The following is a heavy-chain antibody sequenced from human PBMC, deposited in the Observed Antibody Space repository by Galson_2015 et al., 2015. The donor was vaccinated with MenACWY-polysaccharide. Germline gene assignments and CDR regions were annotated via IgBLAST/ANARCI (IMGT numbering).Heavy chain of an antibody. CDR1: GLTFGDYA. V-gene: IGHV3-49*03. CDR3: TRDRPLDY. J-gene: IGHJ4*02. Sequence: SLRLSCAASGLTFGDYAMAWFRQAPGKGLEWVGFIRSKADNGITAYAASVKGRFTISRDDSKSIAYLEMNSLKIEDAGVYYCTRDRPLDYWGQETLVTVSS. CDR2: IRSKADNGIT. D-gene: IGHD6-6*01.